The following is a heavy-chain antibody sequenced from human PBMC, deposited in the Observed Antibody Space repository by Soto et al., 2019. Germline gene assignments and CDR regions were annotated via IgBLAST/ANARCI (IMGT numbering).Heavy chain of an antibody. CDR2: FDPEDGET. CDR3: ATVLGGDHNWFDP. CDR1: GYTLTELS. V-gene: IGHV1-24*01. J-gene: IGHJ5*02. D-gene: IGHD1-26*01. Sequence: GASVKVSCKVSGYTLTELSMHWVRQAPGKGLEWMGGFDPEDGETIYAQKFQGRVTMTEDTSTDAAYMELSSLRSEDTAVYYCATVLGGDHNWFDPWGQGTLVTVSS.